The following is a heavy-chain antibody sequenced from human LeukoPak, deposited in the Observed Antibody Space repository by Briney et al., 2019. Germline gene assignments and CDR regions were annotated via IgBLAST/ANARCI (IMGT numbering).Heavy chain of an antibody. CDR2: ISSSTSTI. V-gene: IGHV3-48*01. J-gene: IGHJ4*02. D-gene: IGHD3-22*01. CDR3: ARSRLNYYDSSDFDY. Sequence: GGSLRLSCAASGFTFSTYNMNWVRQAPGKGLEWVSYISSSTSTIYYADSVKGRFTISRDNAKNSLYLQMNSLRAEDTAVYYCARSRLNYYDSSDFDYWGQGTLVTVSS. CDR1: GFTFSTYN.